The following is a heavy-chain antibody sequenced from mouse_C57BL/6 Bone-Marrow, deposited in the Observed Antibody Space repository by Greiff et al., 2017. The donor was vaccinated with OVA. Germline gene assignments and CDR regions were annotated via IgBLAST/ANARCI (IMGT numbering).Heavy chain of an antibody. V-gene: IGHV14-4*01. Sequence: VQLQQSGAELVRPGASVKLSCTASGFNIKDDYMHWVKQRPEQGLEWIGWIDPENGDTEYASKFQGKATITAATSSNTAYLQLSSLTSEDTAVYYCTSRGGWLLRTGPGWGQGTTLTVSS. D-gene: IGHD2-3*01. CDR1: GFNIKDDY. CDR2: IDPENGDT. CDR3: TSRGGWLLRTGPG. J-gene: IGHJ2*01.